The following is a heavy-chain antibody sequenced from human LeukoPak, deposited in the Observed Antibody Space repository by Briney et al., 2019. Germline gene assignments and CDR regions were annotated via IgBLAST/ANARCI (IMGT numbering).Heavy chain of an antibody. CDR3: AKDVSSWVTYYFDY. D-gene: IGHD6-13*01. J-gene: IGHJ4*02. CDR2: IDSSSSAI. V-gene: IGHV3-48*01. CDR1: GFTFSSDS. Sequence: GGSLRLSCAASGFTFSSDSMNWVRRAPGKGLEWVSYIDSSSSAIYYADSVKGRFTISRDNAKNFLYLHMNSLRAEDTAVYYCAKDVSSWVTYYFDYWGQGTLVTVSS.